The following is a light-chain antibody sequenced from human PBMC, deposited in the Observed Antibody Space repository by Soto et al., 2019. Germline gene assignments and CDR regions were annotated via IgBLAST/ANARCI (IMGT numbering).Light chain of an antibody. Sequence: DIVLTQSPGTLYLSPGERGTLSCRASQSVSSGYLAWYQQRPGQAPRLLIYGASTRATGTPDRFSGSGSGTDFTLTISRLEPEDFAVYYYQQYGSPPITFGQGTRLEIK. CDR3: QQYGSPPIT. CDR1: QSVSSGY. CDR2: GAS. J-gene: IGKJ5*01. V-gene: IGKV3-20*01.